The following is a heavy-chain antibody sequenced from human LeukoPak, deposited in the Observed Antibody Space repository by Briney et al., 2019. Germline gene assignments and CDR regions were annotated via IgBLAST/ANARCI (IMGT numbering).Heavy chain of an antibody. V-gene: IGHV3-9*01. Sequence: QTGTSLRLSCTTSGFIFNNYAMPWVRQPPGKGLEGVSNINWDGSVKAYADSLKGRFTISRDNAKTSLYLQMNSLTPEDTALYYCVREKRGPGNFDKYYGMDVWGQGTTITVSS. D-gene: IGHD4-23*01. J-gene: IGHJ6*02. CDR1: GFIFNNYA. CDR3: VREKRGPGNFDKYYGMDV. CDR2: INWDGSVK.